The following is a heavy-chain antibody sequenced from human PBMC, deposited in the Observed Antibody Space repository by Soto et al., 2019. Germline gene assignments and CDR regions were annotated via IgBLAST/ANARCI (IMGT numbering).Heavy chain of an antibody. CDR1: GYTFTRYY. D-gene: IGHD4-17*01. V-gene: IGHV1-46*03. Sequence: QVQLVQSGAEVKKPGASVKVSCKASGYTFTRYYMHWVRQAPGQGLEWMGIINPSGGGTSYAQNFQRRVTMTRDTSTSTSYMELSSLRSEDTAVYYCARGDYGGNSARFDYWGQGTLVTVSA. CDR2: INPSGGGT. J-gene: IGHJ4*02. CDR3: ARGDYGGNSARFDY.